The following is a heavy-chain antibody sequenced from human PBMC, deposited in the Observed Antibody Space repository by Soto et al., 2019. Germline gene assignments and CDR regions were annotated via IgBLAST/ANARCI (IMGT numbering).Heavy chain of an antibody. V-gene: IGHV3-23*01. CDR2: ISGSGGNT. D-gene: IGHD5-12*01. Sequence: EAQLLESGGGLVQPGGSLRLSCAASGFSFDTYAMSWVRQAPGKGLEWVSSISGSGGNTYYADSVKGRFIISRDNSKNILYLQMTSLRAEDTALYYCAKLGMTTINCDYWGQGTQVTVSS. J-gene: IGHJ4*02. CDR1: GFSFDTYA. CDR3: AKLGMTTINCDY.